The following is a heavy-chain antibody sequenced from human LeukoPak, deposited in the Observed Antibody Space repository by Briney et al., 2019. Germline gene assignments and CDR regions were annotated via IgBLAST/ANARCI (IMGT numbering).Heavy chain of an antibody. CDR1: GYTFTDYY. Sequence: ASVKVSCKASGYTFTDYYIHWVRQAPGQGLEWMGWINPNSGGTNYAQKFQGRVTMTRDTSISTAYMELSRLRSDDTAVYYCARVLTDNAFDIWGQGTMVTVSS. CDR3: ARVLTDNAFDI. CDR2: INPNSGGT. V-gene: IGHV1-2*02. J-gene: IGHJ3*02. D-gene: IGHD2-8*02.